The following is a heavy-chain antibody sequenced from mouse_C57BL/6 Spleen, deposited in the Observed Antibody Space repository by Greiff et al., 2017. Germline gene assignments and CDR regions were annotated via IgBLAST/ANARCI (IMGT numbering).Heavy chain of an antibody. CDR1: GYTFTSYC. CDR2: IYPSNGST. Sequence: QVQLQQSGAELVKPGASVKLSCKASGYTFTSYCMHWVKQRPGQGLEWIGNIYPSNGSTNYNEKFKGKATLTADKSSSTAYMQLSSLTSEDSAVXSCARELYFRYDRDDWGQGTSVTVSS. J-gene: IGHJ4*01. V-gene: IGHV1-53*01. CDR3: ARELYFRYDRDD.